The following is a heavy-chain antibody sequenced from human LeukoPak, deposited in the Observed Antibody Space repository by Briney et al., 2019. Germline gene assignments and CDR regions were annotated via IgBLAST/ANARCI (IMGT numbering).Heavy chain of an antibody. V-gene: IGHV1-2*02. CDR3: ARDRAYSYGPFDY. J-gene: IGHJ4*02. CDR2: INPNSGGT. D-gene: IGHD5-18*01. CDR1: EYTFTGYY. Sequence: ASLNVSFKASEYTFTGYYMHWVRPAPGQGLAWVGWINPNSGGTNYEQKFQGRVTMTRETSISTAYMELSRLRSDDTAVYYCARDRAYSYGPFDYWGQGTLVTVSS.